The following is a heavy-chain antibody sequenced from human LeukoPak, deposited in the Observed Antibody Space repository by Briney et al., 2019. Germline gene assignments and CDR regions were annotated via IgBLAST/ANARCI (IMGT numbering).Heavy chain of an antibody. V-gene: IGHV3-23*01. J-gene: IGHJ4*02. CDR2: ISGSGGST. CDR3: AKVHYDILTGPDY. Sequence: GGSLRLSCAASGFTFSSYAMSWVRQAPGKGLEWVSAISGSGGSTYCADSVKGRFTISRDNSKNTLYLQMNSLRAEDTAVYYCAKVHYDILTGPDYWGQGTLVTVSS. CDR1: GFTFSSYA. D-gene: IGHD3-9*01.